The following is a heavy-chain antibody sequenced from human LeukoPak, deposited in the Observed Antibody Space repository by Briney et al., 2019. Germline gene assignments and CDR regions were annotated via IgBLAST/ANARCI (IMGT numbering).Heavy chain of an antibody. V-gene: IGHV3-7*01. CDR1: GFTFSRYW. D-gene: IGHD3-16*02. Sequence: GGSLRLSCAASGFTFSRYWMSWVRQAPGKGLEWVANINQDGSEKYYVDSVKGRFTISRDNAKNSLYLQMNSLRAEDTAVYYCARDPPSVWGSYRYYYFDYWGQGTLVTVSS. J-gene: IGHJ4*02. CDR3: ARDPPSVWGSYRYYYFDY. CDR2: INQDGSEK.